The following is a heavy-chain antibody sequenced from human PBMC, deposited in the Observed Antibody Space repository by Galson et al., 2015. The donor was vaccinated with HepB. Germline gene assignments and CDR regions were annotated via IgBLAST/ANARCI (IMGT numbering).Heavy chain of an antibody. CDR2: ISGSGGST. CDR1: GFTFSSYA. D-gene: IGHD6-19*01. J-gene: IGHJ4*02. Sequence: SLRLSCAASGFTFSSYAMSWVRQAPGKGLEWVSAISGSGGSTYYADSVKGRFTISRDNSKNTLYLQMNSLRAEDTAVYYCTRDLLDSGWFYFDYWGQGTLVTVSS. V-gene: IGHV3-23*01. CDR3: TRDLLDSGWFYFDY.